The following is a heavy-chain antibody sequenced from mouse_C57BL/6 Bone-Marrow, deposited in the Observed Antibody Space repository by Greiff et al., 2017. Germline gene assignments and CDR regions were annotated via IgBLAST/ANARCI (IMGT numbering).Heavy chain of an antibody. J-gene: IGHJ4*01. V-gene: IGHV2-5*01. CDR1: GFSLTSYG. CDR3: AKRGRGQGYAMDY. CDR2: IWRGGST. Sequence: QVQLQQSGPGLVQPSQSLSITCTVSGFSLTSYGVHWVRQSPGKGLEWLGVIWRGGSTDYNAAFMSRLSITKDNSKSQVFFKMNSLQADDTAIYYCAKRGRGQGYAMDYWGQGTSVTVSS.